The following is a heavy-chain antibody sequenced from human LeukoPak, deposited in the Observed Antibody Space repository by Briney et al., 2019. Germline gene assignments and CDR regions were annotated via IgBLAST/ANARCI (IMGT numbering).Heavy chain of an antibody. CDR2: IYYSGST. CDR1: GGSVSGYY. D-gene: IGHD6-6*01. CDR3: ARDREYSSSGLVWFDP. V-gene: IGHV4-59*02. Sequence: ETLSLTCTVSGGSVSGYYWSWIRQPPGKGLEWIGYIYYSGSTNYNPSLKSRVTISVDTSENQFSLKLTSVTAADTAVYYCARDREYSSSGLVWFDPWGHGILVTVTS. J-gene: IGHJ5*02.